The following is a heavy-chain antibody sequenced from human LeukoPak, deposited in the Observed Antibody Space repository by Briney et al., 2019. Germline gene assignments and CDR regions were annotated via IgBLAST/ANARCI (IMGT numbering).Heavy chain of an antibody. CDR2: IYTSGST. D-gene: IGHD2-2*01. J-gene: IGHJ4*02. Sequence: SETLSLTCTVSGGSISSYYWSWIRQPAGKGLEWIGRIYTSGSTNYNPSLKSRVTMSVDTSKNQFSLKLSSVTAADTAVYYCARYHCSSTSCYAFYFDYWGQGTLVTVSS. CDR1: GGSISSYY. V-gene: IGHV4-4*07. CDR3: ARYHCSSTSCYAFYFDY.